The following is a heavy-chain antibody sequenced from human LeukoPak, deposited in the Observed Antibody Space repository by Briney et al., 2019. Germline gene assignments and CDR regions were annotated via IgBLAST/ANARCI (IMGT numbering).Heavy chain of an antibody. CDR3: ARDGYYDSSGYRAPHDAFDI. Sequence: GGSLRLSCAASGFTFSSYSMNWVRQAPGRGLEWVSSISSSSSYIYYADSVKGRFTISRDNAKNSLYLQMNSLRAEDTAVYYCARDGYYDSSGYRAPHDAFDIWGQGTMVTISS. J-gene: IGHJ3*02. CDR1: GFTFSSYS. V-gene: IGHV3-21*01. CDR2: ISSSSSYI. D-gene: IGHD3-22*01.